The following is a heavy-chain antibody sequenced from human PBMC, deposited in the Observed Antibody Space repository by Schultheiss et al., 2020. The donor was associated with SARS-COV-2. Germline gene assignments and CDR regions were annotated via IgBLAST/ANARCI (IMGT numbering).Heavy chain of an antibody. Sequence: SETLSLTCTVSGGSISSSSYYWGWIRQPPGKGLEWIGYIYYSGSTNYNPSLKSRVTISVDTSKNQFSLKLSSVTAADTAVYYCARLNYGENPDYWGQGTLVTVSS. V-gene: IGHV4-61*05. CDR1: GGSISSSSYY. D-gene: IGHD4-17*01. CDR2: IYYSGST. J-gene: IGHJ4*02. CDR3: ARLNYGENPDY.